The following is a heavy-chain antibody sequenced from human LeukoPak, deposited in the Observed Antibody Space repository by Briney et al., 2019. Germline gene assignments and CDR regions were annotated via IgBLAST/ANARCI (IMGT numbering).Heavy chain of an antibody. CDR3: ASSADGITGTRH. CDR2: IIPIPGIA. V-gene: IGHV1-69*02. Sequence: SVKVSCKASGGTFSSYTISWVRQAPGHGLEWMGRIIPIPGIANYAQKFQGRVTITADKSTSTAYMELSSLRSEDTAVYYCASSADGITGTRHWGQGTLVTVSS. D-gene: IGHD1-7*01. CDR1: GGTFSSYT. J-gene: IGHJ4*02.